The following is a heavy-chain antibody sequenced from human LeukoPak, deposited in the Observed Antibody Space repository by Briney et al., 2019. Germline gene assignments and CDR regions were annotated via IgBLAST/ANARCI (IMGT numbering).Heavy chain of an antibody. J-gene: IGHJ5*02. CDR2: IYYSGST. V-gene: IGHV4-59*01. CDR1: GGPINDYY. Sequence: SETLSLTCTVSGGPINDYYWSWIRQSPGKGLEWIGYIYYSGSTNYNPSLKSRVTISVDTSKNQFSLKLSSVTAADTAVYYCARMMDIVATIGFDPWGQGTLVTVSS. CDR3: ARMMDIVATIGFDP. D-gene: IGHD5-12*01.